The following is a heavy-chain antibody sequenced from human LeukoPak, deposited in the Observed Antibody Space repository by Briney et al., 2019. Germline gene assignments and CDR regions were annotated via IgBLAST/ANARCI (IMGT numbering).Heavy chain of an antibody. CDR3: ARVLLIWFRVGRAFDI. CDR2: INHSGST. Sequence: SETLSLTCAVYAGSFSGYYWSWIRQPPGKGLEWIGEINHSGSTNYNPSLKSRVTISVDTSKNQFSLKLSSVTAADTAVYYCARVLLIWFRVGRAFDIWGQGTMVTVSS. CDR1: AGSFSGYY. J-gene: IGHJ3*02. V-gene: IGHV4-34*01. D-gene: IGHD3-10*01.